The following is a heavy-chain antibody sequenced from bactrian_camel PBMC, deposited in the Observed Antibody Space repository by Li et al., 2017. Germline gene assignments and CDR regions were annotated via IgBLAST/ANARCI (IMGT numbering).Heavy chain of an antibody. D-gene: IGHD3*01. Sequence: VQLVESGGGSVPVGGSLRLSCVSSVGYVFSSHCMGWFLQAPGKEREGLAQVYTGGDDTYYADSVKGRFTISRDNAKKRLLLQMDSLKPEDTAMYYCAAARVGGRCSLSGLYLDWGQGTQVTVS. J-gene: IGHJ4*01. CDR2: VYTGGDDT. CDR1: GYVFSSHC. V-gene: IGHV3S1*01. CDR3: AAARVGGRCSLSGLYLD.